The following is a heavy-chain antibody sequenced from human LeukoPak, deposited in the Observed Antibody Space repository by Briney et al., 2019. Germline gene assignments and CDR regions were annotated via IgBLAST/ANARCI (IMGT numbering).Heavy chain of an antibody. CDR2: IRYDGSNK. Sequence: PGGSLRLSCPASGFTFSSYGMHWVRQAPGKGLEWVAFIRYDGSNKYYADSVKGRFTISRDNSKNTLYLQMNSLRAEDTAVYYCAKDRAKWELLSSNSGSDYWGQGTLVTVSS. V-gene: IGHV3-30*02. CDR3: AKDRAKWELLSSNSGSDY. D-gene: IGHD1-26*01. J-gene: IGHJ4*02. CDR1: GFTFSSYG.